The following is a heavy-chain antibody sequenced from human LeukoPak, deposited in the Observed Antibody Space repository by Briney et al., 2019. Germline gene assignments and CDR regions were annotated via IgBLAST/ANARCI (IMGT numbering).Heavy chain of an antibody. Sequence: KSSETLSLTCAVYGGSFSGYYWSWIHQPPGKGLEWIGEINHSGSTNYNPSLKSRVTISVDTSKSQFSLKLSSVTAADTAVYYCARGYSSGWNWFDPWGQGTLVTVSS. D-gene: IGHD6-19*01. CDR3: ARGYSSGWNWFDP. CDR1: GGSFSGYY. CDR2: INHSGST. J-gene: IGHJ5*02. V-gene: IGHV4-34*01.